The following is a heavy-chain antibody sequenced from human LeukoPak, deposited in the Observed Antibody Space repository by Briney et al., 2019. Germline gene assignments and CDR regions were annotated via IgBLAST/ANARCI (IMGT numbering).Heavy chain of an antibody. CDR3: ARVEYSSSSGHFDY. V-gene: IGHV3-48*03. CDR2: ISSSGSTI. J-gene: IGHJ4*02. Sequence: TGGSLRLSCAASGFTFNNYGMNWVRQAPGRGLEWVSYISSSGSTIYYADSVKGRFTISRDNARNSLYLQMNSLRAEDTAIYYCARVEYSSSSGHFDYWGQGTLVTVSS. CDR1: GFTFNNYG. D-gene: IGHD6-6*01.